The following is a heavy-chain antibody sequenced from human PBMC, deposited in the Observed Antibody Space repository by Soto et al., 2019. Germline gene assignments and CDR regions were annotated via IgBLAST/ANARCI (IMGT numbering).Heavy chain of an antibody. Sequence: EASVKVSCKASGYTFTGYYMHWVQQAPGQGLEWMGWINPNSGGTNYAQKFQGWVTMTRDTSISTAYMELSRLRSDDTAVYYCARDARGDEAPMDYWGQGTLVTVSS. V-gene: IGHV1-2*04. CDR3: ARDARGDEAPMDY. D-gene: IGHD3-10*01. J-gene: IGHJ4*02. CDR1: GYTFTGYY. CDR2: INPNSGGT.